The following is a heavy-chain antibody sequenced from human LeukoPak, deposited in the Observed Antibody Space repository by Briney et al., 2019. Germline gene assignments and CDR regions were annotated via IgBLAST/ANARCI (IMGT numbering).Heavy chain of an antibody. D-gene: IGHD3-3*01. V-gene: IGHV3-48*03. CDR2: ISSGGSTI. J-gene: IGHJ4*02. Sequence: GGSLTLSCAASGFTFSSYEMNWVRQAPGKGLEWVSYISSGGSTIYYADSVKGRFTISRDNAKNSLYLQMNSLRAEDTAVYYCARTYPDYDFWSGYYRGAYYFHYWGQGTLVTVSS. CDR1: GFTFSSYE. CDR3: ARTYPDYDFWSGYYRGAYYFHY.